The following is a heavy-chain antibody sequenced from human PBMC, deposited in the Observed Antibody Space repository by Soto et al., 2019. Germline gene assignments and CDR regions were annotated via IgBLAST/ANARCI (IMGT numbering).Heavy chain of an antibody. J-gene: IGHJ3*02. CDR1: GYTFTGYY. D-gene: IGHD3-9*01. Sequence: GASVKVSCKASGYTFTGYYMHWVRQAPGQGLEWMGWINPNSGGTNYAQKFQGWVTMTRDTSISTAYMELSRLRSDDTAVYYCARGAPLRYFDWLLYPPGAFDIWGQGTMVTVSS. CDR3: ARGAPLRYFDWLLYPPGAFDI. CDR2: INPNSGGT. V-gene: IGHV1-2*04.